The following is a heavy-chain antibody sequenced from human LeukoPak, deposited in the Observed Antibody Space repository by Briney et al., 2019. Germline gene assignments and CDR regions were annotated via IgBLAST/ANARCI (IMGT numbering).Heavy chain of an antibody. CDR1: GFTVSSNY. J-gene: IGHJ4*02. CDR2: IHSGGST. V-gene: IGHV3-53*01. CDR3: AREEWELPYFDY. Sequence: GGSLRLSCAASGFTVSSNYMSWVRQAPGKGLEWVSVIHSGGSTYYADSVKGRFTISRDNSKNTLYLQMNSLRAEDTAVYYCAREEWELPYFDYWGQGTLVTVSS. D-gene: IGHD1-26*01.